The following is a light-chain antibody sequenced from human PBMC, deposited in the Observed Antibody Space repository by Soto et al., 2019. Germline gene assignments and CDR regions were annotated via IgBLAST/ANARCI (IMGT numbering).Light chain of an antibody. CDR1: SRDVGSYNY. CDR2: DVS. V-gene: IGLV2-14*01. J-gene: IGLJ2*01. Sequence: QSALTQPASVSGSPGQSITISCTGTSRDVGSYNYVSWYQQHPGKAPKLMIYDVSHRPSGVSNRFSGSKSGNTASLTISGLQTEDEADYYCSSYTSSSTLVLFGGGTKVTVL. CDR3: SSYTSSSTLVL.